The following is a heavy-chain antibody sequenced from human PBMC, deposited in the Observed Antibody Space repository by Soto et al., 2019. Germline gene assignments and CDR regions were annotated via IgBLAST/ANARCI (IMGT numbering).Heavy chain of an antibody. J-gene: IGHJ6*02. CDR1: GFTFSSYS. CDR2: ISSSSSYI. V-gene: IGHV3-21*01. CDR3: ASYQDIVVVPSAMGGNYYYYGMDV. D-gene: IGHD2-2*01. Sequence: EVQLVESGGGLVKPGGSLRLSCAASGFTFSSYSMNWVRQAPGKGLEWVSSISSSSSYIYYADSVKGRFTISRDNAKNSLYLQMNSLRAEDTAVYYCASYQDIVVVPSAMGGNYYYYGMDVWGQWTTVTVSS.